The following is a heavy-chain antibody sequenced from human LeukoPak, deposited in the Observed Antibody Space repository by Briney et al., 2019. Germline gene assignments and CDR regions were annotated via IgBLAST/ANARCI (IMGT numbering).Heavy chain of an antibody. CDR2: IGAVGGNT. Sequence: PGGTLRLSCAASGFTFSTYPMSWVRQAPGKGLEWVSGIGAVGGNTYYADSVKGRFTISRENSKNTLYLQMNSLGAEDTALYYCAKNGCSGSNCYTWYFDVWGRGTLVTVSS. CDR1: GFTFSTYP. D-gene: IGHD2-15*01. CDR3: AKNGCSGSNCYTWYFDV. V-gene: IGHV3-23*01. J-gene: IGHJ2*01.